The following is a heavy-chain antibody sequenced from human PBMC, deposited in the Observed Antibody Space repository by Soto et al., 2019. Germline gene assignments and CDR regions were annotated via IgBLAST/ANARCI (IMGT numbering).Heavy chain of an antibody. CDR3: ARAVAGLNYPLYFDY. V-gene: IGHV1-18*01. CDR1: GYTFTSYG. D-gene: IGHD6-19*01. CDR2: ISAYNGNT. Sequence: ASVKVSCKASGYTFTSYGISWVRQAPGQGLEWMGWISAYNGNTNYAQKLQGRVTMTTDTSTSTAYMELRSLRSDDTAVYYCARAVAGLNYPLYFDYWGQGSLVTVSS. J-gene: IGHJ4*02.